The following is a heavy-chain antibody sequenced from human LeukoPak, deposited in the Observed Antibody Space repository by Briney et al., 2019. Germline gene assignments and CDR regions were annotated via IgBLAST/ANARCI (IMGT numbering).Heavy chain of an antibody. Sequence: GGSLRLSCAASGFTFSSYAMTWVRQSPGKGLEWVSAISASGGTTYYADSVKGRFTISRDNSKNTLYLQMNSLRAEDTAVYYCARELLRGYSYGPLDYWGQGTLVTVSS. CDR2: ISASGGTT. D-gene: IGHD5-18*01. CDR1: GFTFSSYA. V-gene: IGHV3-23*01. CDR3: ARELLRGYSYGPLDY. J-gene: IGHJ4*02.